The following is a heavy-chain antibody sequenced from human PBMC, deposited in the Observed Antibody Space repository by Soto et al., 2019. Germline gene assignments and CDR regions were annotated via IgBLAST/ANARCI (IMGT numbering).Heavy chain of an antibody. J-gene: IGHJ4*02. Sequence: QVQLVQSGAEVKKPGSSVKVSCKASGGTFSHYYISWVRQAPGQGLEWMGRISPILGATNYAQKVQGRVTLTADKSEGTAYTEMSSLRSEDTAVYYCASNVEAVGARPSDSWGQGTLVTVPS. V-gene: IGHV1-69*08. CDR1: GGTFSHYY. D-gene: IGHD1-26*01. CDR2: ISPILGAT. CDR3: ASNVEAVGARPSDS.